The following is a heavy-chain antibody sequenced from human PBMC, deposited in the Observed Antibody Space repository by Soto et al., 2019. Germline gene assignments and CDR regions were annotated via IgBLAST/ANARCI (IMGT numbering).Heavy chain of an antibody. J-gene: IGHJ6*02. CDR3: ASRDITMVRGVYYYYGMDV. CDR1: GFTFSSYW. V-gene: IGHV3-7*05. Sequence: EVQMVESVGGLVQPGGSLRLSCAASGFTFSSYWMCCVRQAPGKGLEWVANIKQDGSEKYYVDSVKGRLTMSRDNDKNSLYLQMNSLRAEDTAVYYCASRDITMVRGVYYYYGMDVWGQGTTVTVSS. CDR2: IKQDGSEK. D-gene: IGHD3-10*01.